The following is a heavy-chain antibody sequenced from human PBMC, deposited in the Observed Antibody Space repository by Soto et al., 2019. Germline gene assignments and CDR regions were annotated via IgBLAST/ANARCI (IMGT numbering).Heavy chain of an antibody. D-gene: IGHD4-17*01. CDR2: IYWDDDK. CDR1: GFSLSTSGVG. V-gene: IGHV2-5*02. Sequence: QITLKESGPPLVKPTQTLTLTCTFSGFSLSTSGVGVGWIRQPPGKALEWLALIYWDDDKRYSPSLKSRLTIXKGXSKNQVVLTMTTMDPEDTATYYCAHSGGSTVTHDYWGQGTLVTVSS. CDR3: AHSGGSTVTHDY. J-gene: IGHJ4*02.